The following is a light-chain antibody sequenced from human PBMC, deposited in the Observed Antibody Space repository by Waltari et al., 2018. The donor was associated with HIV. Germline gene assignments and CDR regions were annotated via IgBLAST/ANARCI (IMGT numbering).Light chain of an antibody. CDR2: GNN. CDR3: NSRDSSGNLVV. CDR1: SLRTYY. V-gene: IGLV3-19*01. J-gene: IGLJ2*01. Sequence: SSELTQDPAVSVALGQTVRITCQGDSLRTYYATWYRQKPGQAPVLVVYGNNNRPSGIPDRFPGASSGDTASLTITATQAEDEADYYCNSRDSSGNLVVFGGGTKLTVL.